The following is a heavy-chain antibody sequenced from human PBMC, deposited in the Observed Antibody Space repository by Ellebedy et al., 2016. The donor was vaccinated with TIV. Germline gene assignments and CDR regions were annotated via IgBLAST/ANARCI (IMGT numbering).Heavy chain of an antibody. J-gene: IGHJ1*01. CDR3: AGEGDRGYFQH. D-gene: IGHD1-26*01. CDR2: INHDGSEK. Sequence: ESLKISXAASGFTFSSYWMSWVRQTPGKGLEWVAQINHDGSEKNYVDSVKGRFTIARDSAKNSLYLQMNSLRAEDTAVYYCAGEGDRGYFQHWGQGVLVTVSS. CDR1: GFTFSSYW. V-gene: IGHV3-7*01.